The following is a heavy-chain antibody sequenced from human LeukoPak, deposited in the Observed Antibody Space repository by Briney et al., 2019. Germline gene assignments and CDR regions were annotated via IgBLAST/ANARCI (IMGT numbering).Heavy chain of an antibody. CDR1: GGSISSYY. CDR3: ARVDGDSIGY. CDR2: IYYSGST. Sequence: SETLSLTRTVSGGSISSYYWSWIRQPPGKGLEWIGYIYYSGSTNYNPSLKSRVTISVDTSKNQFSLKLSSVTAADTAVYYCARVDGDSIGYWGQGTLVTVSS. V-gene: IGHV4-59*01. J-gene: IGHJ4*02. D-gene: IGHD4-17*01.